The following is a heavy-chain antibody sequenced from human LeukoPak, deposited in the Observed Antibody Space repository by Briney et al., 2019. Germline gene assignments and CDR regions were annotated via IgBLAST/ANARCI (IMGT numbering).Heavy chain of an antibody. CDR1: AVSISSSDYY. Sequence: SETLSLTCTVSAVSISSSDYYWGWIRQSPGKGREWIGRISYSGNTYYNPSLKSRVTITVDTSKNHFSLRLSSVTAADTAVYYCSRLTHSYYSDTSGYYPYYYMDVWGEGTTVTVSS. V-gene: IGHV4-39*02. J-gene: IGHJ6*03. D-gene: IGHD3-22*01. CDR3: SRLTHSYYSDTSGYYPYYYMDV. CDR2: ISYSGNT.